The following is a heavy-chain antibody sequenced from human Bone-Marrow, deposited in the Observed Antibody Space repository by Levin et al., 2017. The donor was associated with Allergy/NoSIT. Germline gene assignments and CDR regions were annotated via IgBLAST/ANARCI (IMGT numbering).Heavy chain of an antibody. V-gene: IGHV3-23*01. CDR3: AKDLADSSGWFTLGFSYLNWFDP. CDR1: GFTFSSYA. CDR2: ISGSGGST. Sequence: GESLKISCAASGFTFSSYAMSWVRQAPGKGLEWVSAISGSGGSTYYADSVKGRFTISRDNSKNTLYLQMNSLRAEDTAVYYCAKDLADSSGWFTLGFSYLNWFDPWGQGTLVTVSS. J-gene: IGHJ5*02. D-gene: IGHD6-19*01.